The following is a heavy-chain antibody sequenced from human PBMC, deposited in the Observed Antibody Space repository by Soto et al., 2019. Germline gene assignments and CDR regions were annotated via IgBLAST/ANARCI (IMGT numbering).Heavy chain of an antibody. J-gene: IGHJ4*02. D-gene: IGHD3-10*01. Sequence: GGSLRLSCAASGFTFSSYGMHWVRQAPGKGLEWVAVISYDGSNKYYADSVKGRFTISRDNSKNTLYLQMNSLRAEDTAVYYCAKDLALLLWFGELPDYWGQGTLVTVSS. CDR2: ISYDGSNK. V-gene: IGHV3-30*18. CDR1: GFTFSSYG. CDR3: AKDLALLLWFGELPDY.